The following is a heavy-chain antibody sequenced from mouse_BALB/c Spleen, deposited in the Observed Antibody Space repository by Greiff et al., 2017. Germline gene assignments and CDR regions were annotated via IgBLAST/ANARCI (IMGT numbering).Heavy chain of an antibody. CDR3: ARLNDGYYDFDY. J-gene: IGHJ2*01. CDR2: IYPGDGDT. Sequence: QVQLQQSGAELARPGASVKLSCKASGYTFTSYWMQWVKQRPGQGLEWIGAIYPGDGDTRYTQKFKGKATLTADKSSSTAYMQLSSLASEDSAVYYCARLNDGYYDFDYWGQGTTLTVSS. D-gene: IGHD2-3*01. V-gene: IGHV1-87*01. CDR1: GYTFTSYW.